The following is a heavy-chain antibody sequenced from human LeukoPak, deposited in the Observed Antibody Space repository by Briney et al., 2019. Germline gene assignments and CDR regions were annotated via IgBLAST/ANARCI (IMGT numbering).Heavy chain of an antibody. CDR2: IIPIFGTA. CDR3: ASSGYDILTGYSDGPYYYYYYMDV. D-gene: IGHD3-9*01. J-gene: IGHJ6*03. V-gene: IGHV1-69*13. CDR1: GYTFTSYA. Sequence: GASVKVSCKASGYTFTSYAISWVRQAPGQGLEWMGGIIPIFGTANYAQKFQGRVTITADESTSTAYMELSSLRSEDTAVYYCASSGYDILTGYSDGPYYYYYYMDVWGKGTTVTISS.